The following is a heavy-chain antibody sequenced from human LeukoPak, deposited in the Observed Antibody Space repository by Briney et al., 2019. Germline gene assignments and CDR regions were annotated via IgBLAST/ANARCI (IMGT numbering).Heavy chain of an antibody. J-gene: IGHJ4*02. Sequence: GGSLRLSCTASGFTFSNYAMNWVRQAPGKGLEWVSSINNSSSYIFYADSVKGRFTISRDNAKNSLYLQMNSLRADDTVVYYCARPPTVKTPDFDHWGQGTLVTVSS. V-gene: IGHV3-21*01. CDR3: ARPPTVKTPDFDH. CDR2: INNSSSYI. D-gene: IGHD4-11*01. CDR1: GFTFSNYA.